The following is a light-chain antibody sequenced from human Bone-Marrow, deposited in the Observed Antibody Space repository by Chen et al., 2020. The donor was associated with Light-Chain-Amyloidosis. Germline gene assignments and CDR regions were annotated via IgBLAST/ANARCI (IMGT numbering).Light chain of an antibody. CDR3: QSADSSGTYEVI. CDR1: DLPTKY. Sequence: SYVLILPPSASVSPGQTARITCSGDDLPTKYAYWYQQKPGQAPVLVIHRDTERPSGITERFSGSSAGTTATLTISGVQAEDEADYRCQSADSSGTYEVIFGGGTKLTVL. CDR2: RDT. V-gene: IGLV3-25*03. J-gene: IGLJ2*01.